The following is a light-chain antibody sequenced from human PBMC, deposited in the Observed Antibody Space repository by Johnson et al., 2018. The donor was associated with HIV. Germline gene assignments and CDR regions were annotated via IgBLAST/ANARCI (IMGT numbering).Light chain of an antibody. J-gene: IGLJ1*01. Sequence: QSVLTQPPSVSAAPGQKVTISCSGSSSNIGNNYVSWYQQLPGTAPKLLIYDNNKRPSGIPDRFSGSKSGSSATLGITGLQTGDEADSYCATWESSLSAGGAKYVLGTGTKVTVL. V-gene: IGLV1-51*01. CDR3: ATWESSLSAGGAKYV. CDR1: SSNIGNNY. CDR2: DNN.